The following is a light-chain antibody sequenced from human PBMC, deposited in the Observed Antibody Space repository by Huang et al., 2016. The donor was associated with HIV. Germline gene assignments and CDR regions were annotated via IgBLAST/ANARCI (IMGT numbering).Light chain of an antibody. Sequence: EIVLTQSPATLSVSPGERATLACRASQSVSGSLAWYQQKPGQAPRLLIYGSATRATGVPARCSGSGSGTEFTLTISSLQSEDFAVYYCQQYNNFYTFGPGTRVDIK. CDR2: GSA. V-gene: IGKV3-15*01. J-gene: IGKJ3*01. CDR3: QQYNNFYT. CDR1: QSVSGS.